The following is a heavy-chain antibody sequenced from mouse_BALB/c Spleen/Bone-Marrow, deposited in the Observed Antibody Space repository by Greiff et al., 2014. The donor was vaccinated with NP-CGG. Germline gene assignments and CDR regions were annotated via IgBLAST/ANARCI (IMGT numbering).Heavy chain of an antibody. V-gene: IGHV2-6-2*01. CDR2: IWSDGST. CDR3: ARHERGYPYALDY. Sequence: QVQLQQSGPDLVAPSQSLSITCTVSGFSLTTFGVHWVRQPPGKGLEWLVGIWSDGSTTYNSTLKSRLSISKDNSKSQVFLQMNSLHTDDTAMYYCARHERGYPYALDYWGQGTSVTVSS. CDR1: GFSLTTFG. J-gene: IGHJ4*01. D-gene: IGHD5-1-1*01.